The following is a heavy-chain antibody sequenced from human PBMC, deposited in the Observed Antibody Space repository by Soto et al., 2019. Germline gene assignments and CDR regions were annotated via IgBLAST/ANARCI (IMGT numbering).Heavy chain of an antibody. CDR2: ISFYNGHT. CDR1: GDTVTKYG. Sequence: QVQLVQSGGEVKKPGASVKVSCKASGDTVTKYGISWVRQAPGQGLAWLGWISFYNGHTNYALKFQDRITFTTDTSTSTASMEFRSLTSDDTAVYYCASATSIAVAGKETWGQGTLVTVSS. CDR3: ASATSIAVAGKET. V-gene: IGHV1-18*01. J-gene: IGHJ4*02. D-gene: IGHD6-19*01.